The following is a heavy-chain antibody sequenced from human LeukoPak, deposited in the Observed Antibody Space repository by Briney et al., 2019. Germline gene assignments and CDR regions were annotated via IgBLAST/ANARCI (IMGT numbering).Heavy chain of an antibody. D-gene: IGHD3-22*01. CDR3: AREFDYYDSSGYYLSY. CDR1: GYTFTSYG. V-gene: IGHV1-18*01. CDR2: ISAYNGNT. J-gene: IGHJ4*02. Sequence: ASVKVPCKASGYTFTSYGISWVRQAPGQGLEWMGWISAYNGNTNYAQKLQGRVTMTTDKSTSTAYMELRSLRSDDTAVYYCAREFDYYDSSGYYLSYWGQGTLVTVSS.